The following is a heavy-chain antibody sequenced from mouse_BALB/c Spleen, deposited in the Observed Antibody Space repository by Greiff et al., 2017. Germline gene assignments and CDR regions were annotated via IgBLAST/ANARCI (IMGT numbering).Heavy chain of an antibody. D-gene: IGHD2-1*01. CDR2: ISSGGST. CDR1: GFTFSSYA. J-gene: IGHJ2*01. Sequence: EVQVVESGGGLVKPGGSLKLSCAASGFTFSSYAMSWVRQTPEKRLEWVASISSGGSTYYPDSVKGRFTISRDNARNILYLQMSSLRSEDTAMYYCARDYGNWGYFDYWGQGTTLTVSS. V-gene: IGHV5-6-5*01. CDR3: ARDYGNWGYFDY.